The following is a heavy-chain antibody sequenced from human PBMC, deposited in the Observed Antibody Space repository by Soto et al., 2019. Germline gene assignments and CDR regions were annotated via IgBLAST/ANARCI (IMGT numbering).Heavy chain of an antibody. Sequence: EGQLVESGGGLVQPGGSLRLSCTASGFTFSSYWMNWVRQAPGKGLDWVSLINPDGGTTTYAESVKGRFTIFRDNAKNTVYLQMTSLRVEDTAVYYCARDLRGSPDCWGQGTLVTVSS. CDR3: ARDLRGSPDC. J-gene: IGHJ4*02. V-gene: IGHV3-74*03. CDR1: GFTFSSYW. CDR2: INPDGGTT. D-gene: IGHD1-26*01.